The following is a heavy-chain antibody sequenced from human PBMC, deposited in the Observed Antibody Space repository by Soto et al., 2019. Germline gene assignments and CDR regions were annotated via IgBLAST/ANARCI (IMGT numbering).Heavy chain of an antibody. Sequence: EVQLVESGGGLVQPGGSMRLSCAASGFTFSSYSMNWVRQAPGKGLERVSYISSSSSTIYYADSVKGRFTISRDNAKNSLYLQMNSLRAEDTAVYYCAKDPDIWSGYGGYWGQGTLVTVSS. CDR2: ISSSSSTI. J-gene: IGHJ4*02. V-gene: IGHV3-48*01. CDR3: AKDPDIWSGYGGY. D-gene: IGHD3-3*01. CDR1: GFTFSSYS.